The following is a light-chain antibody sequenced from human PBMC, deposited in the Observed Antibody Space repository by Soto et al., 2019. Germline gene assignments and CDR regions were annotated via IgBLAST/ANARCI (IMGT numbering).Light chain of an antibody. CDR3: SSFTSSTAVV. CDR1: SSDVGGYNY. CDR2: EVS. V-gene: IGLV2-14*01. J-gene: IGLJ2*01. Sequence: QSVLAQPASVSGSPGQSITISCTGTSSDVGGYNYVSWYQHHPGKAPELMISEVSNRPSGVSNRFSGSKPGNTASLTISGLQAEDEADYYCSSFTSSTAVVFGGGTKVTVL.